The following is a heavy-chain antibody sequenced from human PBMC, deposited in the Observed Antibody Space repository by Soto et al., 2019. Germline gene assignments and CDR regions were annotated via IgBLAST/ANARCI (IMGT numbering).Heavy chain of an antibody. D-gene: IGHD3-22*01. J-gene: IGHJ4*02. Sequence: GGSLRLSCAASGFTFSSYAMSWVRQAPGKGLEWVSAISGSGGSTYYADSVKGRFTISRDNSKNTLYLQMNSLRAEDTAVYYCAKFQYYYDSSGYSDYWGQGTLVTVSS. V-gene: IGHV3-23*01. CDR2: ISGSGGST. CDR3: AKFQYYYDSSGYSDY. CDR1: GFTFSSYA.